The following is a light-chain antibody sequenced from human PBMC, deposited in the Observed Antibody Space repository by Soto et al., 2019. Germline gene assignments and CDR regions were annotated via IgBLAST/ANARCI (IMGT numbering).Light chain of an antibody. J-gene: IGLJ3*02. CDR3: QSYDGSLREGV. V-gene: IGLV1-40*01. Sequence: QSLLTQPPSVSAAPGQRVTISCTGSSSNIGAGYDVHWYQQVPGTAPKLLVYGNINRPSGVPDRFSASRSGTSASLAITGLRAEDEADYYCQSYDGSLREGVFGGGTKLTVL. CDR1: SSNIGAGYD. CDR2: GNI.